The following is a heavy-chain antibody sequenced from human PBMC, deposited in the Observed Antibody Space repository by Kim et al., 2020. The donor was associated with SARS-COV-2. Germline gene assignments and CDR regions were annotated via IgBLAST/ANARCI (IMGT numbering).Heavy chain of an antibody. CDR1: GFSFSSHA. J-gene: IGHJ4*02. Sequence: GGSLRLSCAASGFSFSSHAMDWVRQAAGKGLEWVSSISFSSTYIYYADSVKGRFTISRDNARNSLYLQMNSLRADDTALYYCVRGLNSGSNFWGQGTLVTVSS. V-gene: IGHV3-21*01. CDR3: VRGLNSGSNF. D-gene: IGHD2-21*01. CDR2: ISFSSTYI.